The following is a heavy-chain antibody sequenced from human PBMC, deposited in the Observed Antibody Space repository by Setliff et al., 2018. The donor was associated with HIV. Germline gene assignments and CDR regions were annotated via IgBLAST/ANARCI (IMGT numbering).Heavy chain of an antibody. D-gene: IGHD6-13*01. CDR3: ARGSSSWNNDGFDI. CDR1: GYSFTSYW. V-gene: IGHV5-51*01. J-gene: IGHJ3*02. Sequence: LGESLTISCKGSGYSFTSYWIGWVRQMPGKGLEWMGIINPYDSDTRCSPSFQGQVTISADKSISTAYLQWSSLKASDTAMYYCARGSSSWNNDGFDIWGQGTMVTVSS. CDR2: INPYDSDT.